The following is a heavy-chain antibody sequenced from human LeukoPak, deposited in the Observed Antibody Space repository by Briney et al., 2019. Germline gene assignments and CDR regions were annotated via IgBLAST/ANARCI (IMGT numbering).Heavy chain of an antibody. CDR1: GDSISSRSYY. J-gene: IGHJ3*02. CDR2: ISYTGST. CDR3: ARHTPYDALRI. Sequence: SETLSLTCTVSGDSISSRSYYWGWIRQPPGQGLEWIGHISYTGSTYYNPSLKSRVTISVDTSKNHFSLKLSSVTAADTAVYYCARHTPYDALRIWGQGTMVTVSS. V-gene: IGHV4-39*01. D-gene: IGHD2-15*01.